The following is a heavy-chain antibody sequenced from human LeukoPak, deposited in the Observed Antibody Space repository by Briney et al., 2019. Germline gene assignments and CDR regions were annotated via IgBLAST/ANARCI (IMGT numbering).Heavy chain of an antibody. CDR1: VFSFSNYA. CDR2: ISDSGGRS. Sequence: GGSLRLSCEASVFSFSNYAMRWVRQAPGKGLEWVSVISDSGGRSYYAESVKGRFTISRDNSKNTLFLQMNSLRAEDTATYYCTKHGEAYCDSKTDFWGQGTLVTVSS. V-gene: IGHV3-23*01. CDR3: TKHGEAYCDSKTDF. D-gene: IGHD4-17*01. J-gene: IGHJ4*02.